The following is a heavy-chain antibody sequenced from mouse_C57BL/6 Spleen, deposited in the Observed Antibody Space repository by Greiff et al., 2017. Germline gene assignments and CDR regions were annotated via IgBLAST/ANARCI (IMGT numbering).Heavy chain of an antibody. CDR1: GFSLTSYG. J-gene: IGHJ4*01. D-gene: IGHD1-1*01. CDR3: AKLGSSCAKRDYYAMDY. CDR2: IWGDGST. V-gene: IGHV2-3*01. Sequence: QVQLKESGPGLVAPSQSLSITCTVSGFSLTSYGVSWVRPPPGKGLEWLGVIWGDGSTNNPSALISRLSSRKDNTKSQVFLKLNSLQTDDTASYYCAKLGSSCAKRDYYAMDYWGQGTSVTVSS.